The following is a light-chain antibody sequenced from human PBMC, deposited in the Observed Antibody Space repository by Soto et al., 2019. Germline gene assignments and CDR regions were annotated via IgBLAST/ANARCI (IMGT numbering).Light chain of an antibody. J-gene: IGKJ2*01. CDR2: DAS. CDR1: QSISSW. CDR3: QQYNSYPST. V-gene: IGKV1-5*01. Sequence: DLQMTQSPSTLSASVGDRVTITCRARQSISSWLAWYHQKPGKAPKLLIYDASSLESGVPSRFSGSGSGTEFTLTISSLQPDDFATYYCQQYNSYPSTFGQGTKLEIK.